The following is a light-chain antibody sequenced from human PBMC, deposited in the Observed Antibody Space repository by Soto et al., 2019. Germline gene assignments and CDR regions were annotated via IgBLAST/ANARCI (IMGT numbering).Light chain of an antibody. CDR3: CSYTSSSIRV. CDR1: SSDVGGYNH. V-gene: IGLV2-14*01. J-gene: IGLJ3*02. CDR2: EVR. Sequence: QSALTQPASVSGSPGQSITISCTGTSSDVGGYNHVSWYQQHPGKAPKLIIYEVRNRPSGVSNRLSGSKSGKTASLTISGLQADDEADYYCCSYTSSSIRVFGGGTK.